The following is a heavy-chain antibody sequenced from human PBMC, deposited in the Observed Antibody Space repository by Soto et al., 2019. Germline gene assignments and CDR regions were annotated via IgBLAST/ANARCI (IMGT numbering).Heavy chain of an antibody. Sequence: PGGSLRLSCAASGFTVSSNYTSWVRQAPGKGLEWVSVIYSGGSTYYADSVKGRFTISRDNSKNTLYLQMNSLRAEDTAVYYCARDLPVGATYYYGMDVWGQGTTVTVSS. V-gene: IGHV3-53*01. CDR2: IYSGGST. D-gene: IGHD1-26*01. CDR3: ARDLPVGATYYYGMDV. J-gene: IGHJ6*02. CDR1: GFTVSSNY.